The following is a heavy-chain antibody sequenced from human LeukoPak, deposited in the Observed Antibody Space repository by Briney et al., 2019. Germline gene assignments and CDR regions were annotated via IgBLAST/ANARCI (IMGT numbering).Heavy chain of an antibody. V-gene: IGHV3-30*02. D-gene: IGHD1-20*01. CDR3: AKDNVNFLTPDY. CDR2: IQYDGRKT. Sequence: GGSLRLSCATSGFTFTSYGMHWVRQAPGKGLEWVAFIQYDGRKTLCGDSVKGRCAISRDTSKNTIALQVDSLRGEDTAVYYCAKDNVNFLTPDYWGQGTLVTVSS. J-gene: IGHJ4*02. CDR1: GFTFTSYG.